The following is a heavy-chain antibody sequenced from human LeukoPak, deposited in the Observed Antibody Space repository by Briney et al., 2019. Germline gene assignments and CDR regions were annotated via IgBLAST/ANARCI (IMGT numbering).Heavy chain of an antibody. CDR3: ATPGPDWGDAFDI. Sequence: ASVKVSCKVSGYSVMELSMHWVRQAPGKGLEWMGGFDPEDGETIYAQKFQGRVTMTEDTSTDTAYMELSSLRSEDTAVYYCATPGPDWGDAFDIWGQGTMATVSS. CDR2: FDPEDGET. D-gene: IGHD3/OR15-3a*01. J-gene: IGHJ3*02. CDR1: GYSVMELS. V-gene: IGHV1-24*01.